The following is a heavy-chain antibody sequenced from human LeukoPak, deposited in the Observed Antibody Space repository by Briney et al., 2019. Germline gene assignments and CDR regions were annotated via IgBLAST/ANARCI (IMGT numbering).Heavy chain of an antibody. CDR1: GFTFSSYS. J-gene: IGHJ4*02. V-gene: IGHV3-21*01. CDR2: ISSSISNI. Sequence: GGSLRLSCAASGFTFSSYSMNWVRQAPGKGLEWVSSISSSISNIYYADSVKGRFTISRDNAKNSLYLQMNSLRAEDTAVYYCARGYLRWSFDYWGQGTLVTVSS. D-gene: IGHD2-15*01. CDR3: ARGYLRWSFDY.